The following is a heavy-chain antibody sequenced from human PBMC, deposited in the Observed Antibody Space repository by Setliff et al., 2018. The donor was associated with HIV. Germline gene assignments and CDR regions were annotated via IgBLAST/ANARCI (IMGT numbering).Heavy chain of an antibody. J-gene: IGHJ6*02. CDR3: ARGHCSGTNCYGFDYYGMDV. Sequence: PSETLSLTCAVAGGSLSSDNWWTWVRQPPGKGLEWIGEIYHTEYTNYSPSLKSRVSMSVDRSKNQFSLNLTSVTAADTAVYYCARGHCSGTNCYGFDYYGMDVWGQGTTVTVSS. D-gene: IGHD2-2*01. CDR2: IYHTEYT. CDR1: GGSLSSDNW. V-gene: IGHV4-4*02.